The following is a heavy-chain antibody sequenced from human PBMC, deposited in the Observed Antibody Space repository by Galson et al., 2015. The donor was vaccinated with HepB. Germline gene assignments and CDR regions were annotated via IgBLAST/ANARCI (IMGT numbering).Heavy chain of an antibody. V-gene: IGHV3-49*03. CDR2: IRSKAYGGTT. CDR3: TRWATNYDFWSGRPSTHFDY. D-gene: IGHD3-3*01. J-gene: IGHJ4*02. Sequence: SLRLSCAASGFTFGDYAMSWFRQAPGKGLEWVGFIRSKAYGGTTEYAASVKGIFTISRDDSKSIAYLQMNSLKTEDTAVYYCTRWATNYDFWSGRPSTHFDYWGQGTLVTVSS. CDR1: GFTFGDYA.